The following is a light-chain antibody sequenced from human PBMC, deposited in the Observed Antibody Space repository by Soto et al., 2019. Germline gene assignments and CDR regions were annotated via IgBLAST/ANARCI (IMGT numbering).Light chain of an antibody. Sequence: QSVLTPPAPASGSPGPSITISRPRTGSDDGGYTYVSWYQQHPGKAPKLMIYDVSNRPSGVSNRFSGSKSGNTASLTSSGLQADDEADYYCSSYTTSRTLYVSGTGSEVTVL. V-gene: IGLV2-14*01. CDR2: DVS. CDR3: SSYTTSRTLYV. J-gene: IGLJ1*01. CDR1: GSDDGGYTY.